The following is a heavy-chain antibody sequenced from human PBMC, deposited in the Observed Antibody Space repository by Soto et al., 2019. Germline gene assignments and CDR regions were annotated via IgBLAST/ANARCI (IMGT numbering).Heavy chain of an antibody. D-gene: IGHD5-12*01. CDR1: GRSISEINSY. CDR3: ARPEGGYGSGYSWFDP. CDR2: IHHTGST. J-gene: IGHJ5*02. V-gene: IGHV4-39*01. Sequence: SETLSLTCSVSGRSISEINSYWGWIRQAPGEGLEWIGTIHHTGSTYYNPSLKSRVIISLDTSKNQFSLKLSSVTAADTALYYCARPEGGYGSGYSWFDPWGQGTRVTVSS.